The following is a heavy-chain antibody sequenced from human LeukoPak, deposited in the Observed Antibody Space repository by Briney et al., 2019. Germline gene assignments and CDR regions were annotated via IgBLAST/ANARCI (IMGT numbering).Heavy chain of an antibody. CDR3: ARRAEAMVHFDY. D-gene: IGHD5-18*01. CDR1: GYSFTSYW. Sequence: GESLKISCKGSGYSFTSYWIGWVRQMPGKGLEWMGIIYPGDSNIRYSPSFQGQVTISADKSISTAYLQWSSLKASDAAMYYCARRAEAMVHFDYWGQGTLVTVSS. CDR2: IYPGDSNI. V-gene: IGHV5-51*01. J-gene: IGHJ4*02.